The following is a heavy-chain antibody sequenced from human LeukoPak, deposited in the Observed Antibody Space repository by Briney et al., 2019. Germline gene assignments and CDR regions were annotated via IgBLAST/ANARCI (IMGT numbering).Heavy chain of an antibody. CDR3: GRDSLGGDY. CDR1: GFSFSTFG. CDR2: IWNDGSKK. Sequence: GRSLRLSCAASGFSFSTFGMHWARRAPGKGLEWVAAIWNDGSKKFYAESVKGRFTISRDNSQNTLYLQMNRLRAEDTAVYYCGRDSLGGDYWGQGTLVTVSS. V-gene: IGHV3-33*08. J-gene: IGHJ4*02. D-gene: IGHD3-16*01.